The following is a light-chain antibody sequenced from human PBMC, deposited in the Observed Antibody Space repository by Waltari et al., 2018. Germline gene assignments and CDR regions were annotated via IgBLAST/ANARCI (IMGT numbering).Light chain of an antibody. J-gene: IGLJ1*01. V-gene: IGLV3-1*01. Sequence: SYELTQPPSLSVSPGQTVSITCSGAKLGYKYISWYQKKPGLPPVLVIYQDRKRPSGIPERFSGSNSGSAATLTISGTQAMDEADYFCQAWDSSTFYVFGTGTKVSVL. CDR2: QDR. CDR1: KLGYKY. CDR3: QAWDSSTFYV.